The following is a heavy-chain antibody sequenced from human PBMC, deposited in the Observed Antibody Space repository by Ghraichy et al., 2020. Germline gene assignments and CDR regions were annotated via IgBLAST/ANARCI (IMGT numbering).Heavy chain of an antibody. CDR1: GFTFSSYS. CDR3: ARDLGYGGNPLGY. V-gene: IGHV3-21*01. J-gene: IGHJ4*02. Sequence: GGPLRLSCAASGFTFSSYSMNWVRQAPGKGLEWVSSISSSSSYIYYADSVKGRFTISRDNAKNSLYLQMNSLRAEDTAVYYCARDLGYGGNPLGYWGQGTLVTVSS. CDR2: ISSSSSYI. D-gene: IGHD4-23*01.